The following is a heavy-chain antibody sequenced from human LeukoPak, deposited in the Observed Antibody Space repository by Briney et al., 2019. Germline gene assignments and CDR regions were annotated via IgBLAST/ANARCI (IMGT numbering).Heavy chain of an antibody. CDR1: GGSFSGYY. D-gene: IGHD6-13*01. CDR3: ASSISRVGWFDP. V-gene: IGHV4-34*01. CDR2: INHSGST. J-gene: IGHJ5*02. Sequence: PSETLSLTCAVYGGSFSGYYWSWIRQPPGKGLEWIGEINHSGSTNYNPSLKSRVTISVDTSKNQFSLKLSSATAADTAVYYCASSISRVGWFDPWGQGTLVTVSS.